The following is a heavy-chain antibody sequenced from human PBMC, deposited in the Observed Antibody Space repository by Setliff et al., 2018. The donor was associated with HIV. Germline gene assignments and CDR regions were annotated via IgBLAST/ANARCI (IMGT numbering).Heavy chain of an antibody. J-gene: IGHJ4*02. V-gene: IGHV3-21*01. CDR2: ISSSSTYI. CDR1: GFTFSSYS. Sequence: LRLSCAASGFTFSSYSMNWVRQAPGKGLEWVSSISSSSTYIYYADSVRGRFTISRDNAKNSLYLQMNSLRAEDTAVYYCARVGVGATVFFDYWGQGTLVTVSS. D-gene: IGHD1-26*01. CDR3: ARVGVGATVFFDY.